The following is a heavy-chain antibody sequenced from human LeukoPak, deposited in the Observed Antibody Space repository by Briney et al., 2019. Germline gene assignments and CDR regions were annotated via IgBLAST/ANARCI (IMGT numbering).Heavy chain of an antibody. V-gene: IGHV3-64*02. D-gene: IGHD2-15*01. CDR2: ISSNGGST. CDR3: ASGYCSGGSCPLVY. CDR1: GFTFSNYG. J-gene: IGHJ4*02. Sequence: PGGSLRLSCAASGFTFSNYGMHWVRQAPGKGLEYVSAISSNGGSTYYADSVKGRFTISRDNSKNTLYLQMGSLRAEDMAVYYCASGYCSGGSCPLVYWGQGTLVTVSS.